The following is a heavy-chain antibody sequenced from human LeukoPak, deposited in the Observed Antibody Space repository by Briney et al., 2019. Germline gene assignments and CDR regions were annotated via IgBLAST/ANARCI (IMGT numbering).Heavy chain of an antibody. CDR2: ISGSGGST. Sequence: GVSLRLSCAASGFTFSSYAMSWVRQAPGKGLEWVSAISGSGGSTNYADSVKGRFTISRDNSKNTLYLQMNSLRAEDTAVYYCAKIVVPAAMSYYYYGMDVWGQGTTVTVSS. J-gene: IGHJ6*02. D-gene: IGHD2-2*01. V-gene: IGHV3-23*01. CDR3: AKIVVPAAMSYYYYGMDV. CDR1: GFTFSSYA.